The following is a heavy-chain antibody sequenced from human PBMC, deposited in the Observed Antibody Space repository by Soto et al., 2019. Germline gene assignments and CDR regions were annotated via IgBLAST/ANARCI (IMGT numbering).Heavy chain of an antibody. Sequence: GGSLRLSCAASGFTFSSYAMHWVRQAPGKGLEWVAVISYDGSNKYYADSVKGRFTISRDNSKNTLYLQMNSLRAEDTAVYYCARDSSSLGGPITWYNWFDPWGQGTLVTVSS. J-gene: IGHJ5*02. CDR2: ISYDGSNK. D-gene: IGHD2-2*01. CDR1: GFTFSSYA. CDR3: ARDSSSLGGPITWYNWFDP. V-gene: IGHV3-30-3*01.